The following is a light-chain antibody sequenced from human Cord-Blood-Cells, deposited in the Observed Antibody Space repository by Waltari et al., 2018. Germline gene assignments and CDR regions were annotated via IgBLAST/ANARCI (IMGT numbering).Light chain of an antibody. CDR1: QDISNY. J-gene: IGKJ4*01. V-gene: IGKV1-33*01. CDR2: DAS. CDR3: QQYDNLPRT. Sequence: QSPSSLSASVGDRVTITCQASQDISNYLNWYQQKPGKAPKLLIYDASNLETGVPSRFSGSGSGTDFTFTISSLQPEDIATYYCQQYDNLPRTFGGGTKVEIK.